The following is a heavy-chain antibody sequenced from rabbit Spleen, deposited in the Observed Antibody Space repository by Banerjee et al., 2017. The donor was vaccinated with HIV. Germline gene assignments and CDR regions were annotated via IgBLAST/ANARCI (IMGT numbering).Heavy chain of an antibody. CDR1: GFSFSRNAY. V-gene: IGHV1S45*01. D-gene: IGHD2-1*01. Sequence: QEQLEESGGDLVKPEGSLTLTCTASGFSFSRNAYMCWVRQAPGKGLEWIGCINTGSGSAYYASWVNGRFTISKTSSTTVTLQMTSLTVADTATYFCARGSAAMTMVITGFYFNLWGQGTLVTVS. CDR2: INTGSGSA. CDR3: ARGSAAMTMVITGFYFNL. J-gene: IGHJ4*01.